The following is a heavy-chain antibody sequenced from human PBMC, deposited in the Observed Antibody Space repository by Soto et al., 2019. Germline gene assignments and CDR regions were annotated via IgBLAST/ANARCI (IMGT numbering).Heavy chain of an antibody. Sequence: SVKVSCKASGFTFTSSAVQWVRQARGQRLEWIGWIVVGSGNTNYAQKFPERVTITRDMSTSTAYMELSSLRSEDTAVYYCAADGYDFWSGYYDWSYWGQGTLVTVSS. J-gene: IGHJ4*02. CDR1: GFTFTSSA. CDR3: AADGYDFWSGYYDWSY. D-gene: IGHD3-3*01. CDR2: IVVGSGNT. V-gene: IGHV1-58*01.